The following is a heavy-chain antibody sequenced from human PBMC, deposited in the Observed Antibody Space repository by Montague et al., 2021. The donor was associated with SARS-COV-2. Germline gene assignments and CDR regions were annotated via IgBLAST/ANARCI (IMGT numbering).Heavy chain of an antibody. Sequence: SLRLSCAASAFTFTSYSLHWVRQATGQGLEWVAIISYDGSHQYYAASVKGRFTISRDNSKNTVYLQMTSLRPEDTAVYYCARVYGSHWPPNYATDVWGQGTTVTVSS. D-gene: IGHD6-13*01. J-gene: IGHJ6*02. CDR2: ISYDGSHQ. CDR3: ARVYGSHWPPNYATDV. V-gene: IGHV3-30*04. CDR1: AFTFTSYS.